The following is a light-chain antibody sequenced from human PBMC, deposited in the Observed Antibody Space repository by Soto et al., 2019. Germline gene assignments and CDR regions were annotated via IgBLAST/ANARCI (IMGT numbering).Light chain of an antibody. V-gene: IGLV2-8*01. CDR1: SSDVGAYNY. Sequence: QSVLTQPPSASGSPGQSVTISCTGTSSDVGAYNYVSWYQQYPGKAPKLMIYEVNKRPPGVPDRFSGSKSGKTASLTVSGLQPEDEVDYHCTSYAGSNIWVFGGGTKLTVL. CDR3: TSYAGSNIWV. J-gene: IGLJ3*02. CDR2: EVN.